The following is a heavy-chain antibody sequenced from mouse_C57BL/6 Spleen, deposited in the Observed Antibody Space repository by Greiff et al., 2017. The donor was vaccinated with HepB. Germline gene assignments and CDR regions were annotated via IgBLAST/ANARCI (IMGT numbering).Heavy chain of an antibody. CDR2: IDPETGGT. CDR3: TRRGNHFDY. J-gene: IGHJ2*01. Sequence: VQLVESGAELVRPGASVTLSCKASGYTFTDYEMHWVKQTPVHGLEWIGAIDPETGGTAYNQKFKGKAILTADKSSSTAYMELRSLTSEDSAVYYCTRRGNHFDYWGQGTTLTVSS. V-gene: IGHV1-15*01. CDR1: GYTFTDYE.